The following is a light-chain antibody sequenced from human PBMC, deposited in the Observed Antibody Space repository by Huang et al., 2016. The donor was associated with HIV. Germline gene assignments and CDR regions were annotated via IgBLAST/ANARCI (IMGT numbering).Light chain of an antibody. V-gene: IGKV3-15*01. CDR3: QQYNNWPRGT. Sequence: EIVMTQSPATLSVSPGERATLSCRASQRVSSDLAWYQQNPGQAPRLLIYAASIRAAGVPARFSGSGSGTEFTLTISSLQSEDFAVYYCQQYNNWPRGTFGQGTKVEIK. CDR2: AAS. J-gene: IGKJ1*01. CDR1: QRVSSD.